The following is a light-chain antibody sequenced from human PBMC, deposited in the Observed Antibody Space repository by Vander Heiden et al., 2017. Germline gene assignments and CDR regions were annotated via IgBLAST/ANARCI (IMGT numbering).Light chain of an antibody. CDR1: QSLLYSSNNRNY. CDR2: WAS. V-gene: IGKV4-1*01. CDR3: QQYFSTPLT. J-gene: IGKJ4*01. Sequence: DIVMTPSSDSLAVSLGETATINCKSSQSLLYSSNNRNYLAWYQQKPGQPPTLLIYWASARESGVPDRFSGSGSGTDFTLTISSLQAEDVAVYYCQQYFSTPLTFGGGTKVEIK.